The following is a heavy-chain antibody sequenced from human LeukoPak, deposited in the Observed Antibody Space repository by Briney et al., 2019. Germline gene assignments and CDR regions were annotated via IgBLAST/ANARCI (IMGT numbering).Heavy chain of an antibody. J-gene: IGHJ1*01. Sequence: GGSVRLSCAASGFTFSSYSMIGVRQSPGKGREGVSAVSGSGGSTYYADSVKGRFTISRDNSKNTLYLQMHSLRAEDTGVYYCARDRDSSGWQPEYFQPWGQGTLVTVSS. CDR1: GFTFSSYS. D-gene: IGHD6-19*01. CDR3: ARDRDSSGWQPEYFQP. CDR2: VSGSGGST. V-gene: IGHV3-23*01.